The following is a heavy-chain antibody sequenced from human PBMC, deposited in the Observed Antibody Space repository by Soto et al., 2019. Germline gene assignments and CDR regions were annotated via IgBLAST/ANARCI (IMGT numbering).Heavy chain of an antibody. J-gene: IGHJ4*02. Sequence: GESLKISCKVFGDSFTGFWIGWVRQMPGKGLEWVASIYPRDSDIRYNPSFQGQVTISADRSTTTAYLQWSSLKASDTAIYYCARQHPLDSRVWYDWGQGTLVTVSS. V-gene: IGHV5-51*01. CDR1: GDSFTGFW. CDR3: ARQHPLDSRVWYD. D-gene: IGHD6-19*01. CDR2: IYPRDSDI.